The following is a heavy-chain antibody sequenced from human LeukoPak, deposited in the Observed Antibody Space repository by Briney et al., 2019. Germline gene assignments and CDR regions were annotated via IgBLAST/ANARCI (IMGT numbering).Heavy chain of an antibody. J-gene: IGHJ3*02. Sequence: SETLSLTCTVSGGSISSYYWSWIRQPPGKGLEWIGYIYYSGSTNYNPSLKSRVTISVDTSKNQFSLKLSSVTAADTAVYYCARENPITIFGVVIDDAFDIWGQGTMVTVSS. V-gene: IGHV4-59*12. D-gene: IGHD3-3*01. CDR2: IYYSGST. CDR3: ARENPITIFGVVIDDAFDI. CDR1: GGSISSYY.